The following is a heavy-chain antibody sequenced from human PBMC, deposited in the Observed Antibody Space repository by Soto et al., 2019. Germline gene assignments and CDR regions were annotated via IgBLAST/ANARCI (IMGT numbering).Heavy chain of an antibody. CDR2: IYYSGST. D-gene: IGHD4-17*01. Sequence: PSETLSLTCTVSGFSISSSSYYWGWLRQPPGKGLEWIGSIYYSGSTYYNPALKSRVTISVDTSKNQFSLKLSSVTAADTAVYYCASHSHPDYGDSYFDYWGQGTLVTVSS. J-gene: IGHJ4*02. V-gene: IGHV4-39*01. CDR3: ASHSHPDYGDSYFDY. CDR1: GFSISSSSYY.